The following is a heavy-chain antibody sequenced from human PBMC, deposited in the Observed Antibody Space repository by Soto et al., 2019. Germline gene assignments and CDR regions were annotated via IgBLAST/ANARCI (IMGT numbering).Heavy chain of an antibody. J-gene: IGHJ6*02. CDR3: ARATPVSSYYDSSGYYLDYGMDV. D-gene: IGHD3-22*01. CDR2: IGESGTPT. V-gene: IGHV3-23*01. Sequence: GGSLRLSCAASGFTFSSYAMKWVRQAPGKGLEWVSLIGESGTPTYYADSVKGRFTISRDNSGNTLFLEMYSLRAEDTAVYYCARATPVSSYYDSSGYYLDYGMDVWGQGTTVTVSS. CDR1: GFTFSSYA.